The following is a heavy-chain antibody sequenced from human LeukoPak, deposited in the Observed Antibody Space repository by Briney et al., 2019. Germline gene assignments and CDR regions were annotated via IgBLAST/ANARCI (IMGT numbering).Heavy chain of an antibody. J-gene: IGHJ4*02. CDR2: ISSSSSYI. CDR3: ARDYYDSSGSLDY. CDR1: GFTVSSNY. D-gene: IGHD3-22*01. V-gene: IGHV3-21*01. Sequence: PGGSLRLSCAASGFTVSSNYMSWVRQAPGKGLEWVSSISSSSSYIYYADSVKGRFTISRDNAKNSLYLQMNSLRAEDTAVYYCARDYYDSSGSLDYWGQGTLVTVSS.